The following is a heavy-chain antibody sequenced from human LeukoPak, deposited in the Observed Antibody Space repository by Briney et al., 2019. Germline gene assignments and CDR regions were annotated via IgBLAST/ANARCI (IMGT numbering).Heavy chain of an antibody. CDR2: ISGSGAST. Sequence: GGSLRLSCAASVFTFDAYAISWIRQAPGSWLERVSAISGSGASTYYADSVKGRFTISRDNSKNTLYLQMNSLRAEDTALYYCAKGDGGLIVPTARVYWGQGTLVTVSS. CDR1: VFTFDAYA. V-gene: IGHV3-23*01. J-gene: IGHJ4*02. D-gene: IGHD2-2*01. CDR3: AKGDGGLIVPTARVY.